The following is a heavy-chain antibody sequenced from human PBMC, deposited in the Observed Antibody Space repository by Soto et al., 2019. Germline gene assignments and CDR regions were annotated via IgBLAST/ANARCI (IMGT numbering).Heavy chain of an antibody. Sequence: QVQLVQSGAEVKKPGASVKVSCKASGYTFTSYGISWVRQAPGQGLEWMGWISAYNGNTNYAQKLQGRVTMTTDTSTRTAYMELRSMRSDDTAVYYCARVACSGTTWCNWFDPWGQGTLVTVSS. D-gene: IGHD1-26*01. CDR3: ARVACSGTTWCNWFDP. CDR2: ISAYNGNT. J-gene: IGHJ5*02. V-gene: IGHV1-18*01. CDR1: GYTFTSYG.